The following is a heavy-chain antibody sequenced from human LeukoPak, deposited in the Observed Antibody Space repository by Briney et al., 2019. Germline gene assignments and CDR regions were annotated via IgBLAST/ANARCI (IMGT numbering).Heavy chain of an antibody. CDR2: ISGSGGST. J-gene: IGHJ4*02. CDR1: GFTFSSYA. D-gene: IGHD5-12*01. Sequence: GGSLRLSCAASGFTFSSYAMCWVRQAPGEGLEWVSAISGSGGSTYNADSVKSRVTISRDNSKNTLYLQMNSLRAEDTAVYYSAKGIIVAPDYWGQGAPVTVSS. V-gene: IGHV3-23*01. CDR3: AKGIIVAPDY.